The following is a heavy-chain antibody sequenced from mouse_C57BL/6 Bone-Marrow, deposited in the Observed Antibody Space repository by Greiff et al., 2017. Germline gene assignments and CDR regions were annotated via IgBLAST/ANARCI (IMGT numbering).Heavy chain of an antibody. V-gene: IGHV1-53*01. CDR3: ARLRFDY. J-gene: IGHJ2*01. CDR1: CYTFPSSW. Sequence: QVQLQQPGTELVTPGSSVKLSCTASCYTFPSSWLPLVKQRPGQGLEWIVNINPSNGGTNYNEKFKSKATLTVDKSSSTAYMQLSSLTSEDSAVYYCARLRFDYWGQGTTLTVSS. CDR2: INPSNGGT.